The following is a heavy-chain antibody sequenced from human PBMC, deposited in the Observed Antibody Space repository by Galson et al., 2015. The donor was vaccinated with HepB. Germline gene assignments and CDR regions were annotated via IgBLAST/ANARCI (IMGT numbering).Heavy chain of an antibody. D-gene: IGHD6-13*01. CDR3: AREFKLGAAGTVGFDY. CDR2: ISGSGGHT. Sequence: SLRLSCAVSGLTFSSYTMSWVRQAPGQGQDWVSAISGSGGHTYYADSVKGRLTISRDNSKNTLYLQMNSLRAEDTAVYYCAREFKLGAAGTVGFDYWGQGAPVTVSS. CDR1: GLTFSSYT. V-gene: IGHV3-23*01. J-gene: IGHJ4*02.